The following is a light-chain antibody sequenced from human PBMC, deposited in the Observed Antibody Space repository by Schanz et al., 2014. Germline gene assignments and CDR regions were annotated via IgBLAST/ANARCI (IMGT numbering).Light chain of an antibody. CDR3: QQFGDLLT. CDR2: AAS. V-gene: IGKV3-20*01. CDR1: QTVGSSY. J-gene: IGKJ4*01. Sequence: EIVLTQSPGTLSLSPGERATLSCRASQTVGSSYFAWYQQRPGQAPRLLIYAASFRATGIPDRFSGSGSGTDFTLTISRLEPEDFAVYYCQQFGDLLTFGGGTKVEIK.